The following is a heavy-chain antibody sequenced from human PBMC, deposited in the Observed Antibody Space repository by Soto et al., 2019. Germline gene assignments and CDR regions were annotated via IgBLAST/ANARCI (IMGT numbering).Heavy chain of an antibody. V-gene: IGHV4-59*08. CDR2: IYYTGST. CDR1: GGSISNYY. Sequence: QVQLQESGPGLVKPSETLSLTYTVSGGSISNYYWSWIRQPPGKGLEWIAYIYYTGSTNYNPSLKSRVIISVDTSKNQFSLKLSSVTAADTAVYYCARRFSNYWYFDLWGRGTLVTVSS. J-gene: IGHJ2*01. CDR3: ARRFSNYWYFDL.